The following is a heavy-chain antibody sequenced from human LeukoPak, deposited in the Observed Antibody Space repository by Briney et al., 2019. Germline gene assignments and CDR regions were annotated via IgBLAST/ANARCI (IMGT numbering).Heavy chain of an antibody. Sequence: ASVKVSCKASGNTFTGYYMHWVRQAPGQDLEWMGWINPNTGGTNYAQKFQGRVTMTRDTSIRTVYMELSSLRSDDTAVYYCARRPDFGTNIIGAWGQGTLVTVSS. CDR1: GNTFTGYY. V-gene: IGHV1-2*02. D-gene: IGHD1-14*01. CDR2: INPNTGGT. CDR3: ARRPDFGTNIIGA. J-gene: IGHJ5*02.